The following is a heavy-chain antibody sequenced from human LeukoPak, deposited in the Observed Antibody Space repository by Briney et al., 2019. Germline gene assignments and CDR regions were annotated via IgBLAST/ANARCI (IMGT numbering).Heavy chain of an antibody. CDR1: GESLSNYY. Sequence: SETLSLTCAVYGESLSNYYWSWIRQPPWKGLEWIGEINHYGSTNYNPSLKSRITISVDTSKNQFSLKLSSVTAADTAVYYCARQAGYYYGSGRPLRYYYMDVWGKGTTVTISS. V-gene: IGHV4-34*01. J-gene: IGHJ6*03. D-gene: IGHD3-10*01. CDR3: ARQAGYYYGSGRPLRYYYMDV. CDR2: INHYGST.